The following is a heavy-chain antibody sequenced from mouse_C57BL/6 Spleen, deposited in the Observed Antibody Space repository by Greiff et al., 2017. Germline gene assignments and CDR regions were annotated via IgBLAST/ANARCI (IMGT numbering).Heavy chain of an antibody. J-gene: IGHJ2*01. CDR2: IRLKSDNYAT. V-gene: IGHV6-3*01. CDR3: TGGRGNYWFDY. D-gene: IGHD2-1*01. Sequence: EVKVEESGGGLVQPGGSMKLSCVASGFTFSNYWMNWVRQSPEKGLEWVAQIRLKSDNYATHYAESVKGRFTISRDDSKSSVYLQMNNLRAEDTGIYYCTGGRGNYWFDYWGQGTTLTVSS. CDR1: GFTFSNYW.